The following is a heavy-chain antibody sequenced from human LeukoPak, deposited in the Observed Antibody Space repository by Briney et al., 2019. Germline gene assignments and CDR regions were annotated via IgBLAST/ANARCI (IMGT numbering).Heavy chain of an antibody. CDR3: ARARNVEMATISPYYYYMDV. D-gene: IGHD5-24*01. J-gene: IGHJ6*03. V-gene: IGHV1-2*06. CDR1: GYNFNDHD. CDR2: MNPNSGGT. Sequence: ASVKVSCKASGYNFNDHDMHWVRQAPGQGLEWVGRMNPNSGGTTYAQKFQGRVSMTRDTSISTAYMELSRLRSDDTAVYYCARARNVEMATISPYYYYMDVWGKGTTVTVSS.